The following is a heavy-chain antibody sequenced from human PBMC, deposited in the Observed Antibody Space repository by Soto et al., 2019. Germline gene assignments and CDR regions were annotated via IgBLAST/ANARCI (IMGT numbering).Heavy chain of an antibody. CDR2: ISGSGAST. Sequence: PGGSLSLSCVASGFPFNKYALAWVRQAPGKGLEWVSAISGSGASTYDADSVKGRFTISRDNSNNTLYLQMHSLRAEDTAVYYCADTPWCINLITTIDHRDQGSPV. V-gene: IGHV3-23*01. J-gene: IGHJ4*02. D-gene: IGHD3-16*01. CDR1: GFPFNKYA. CDR3: ADTPWCINLITTIDH.